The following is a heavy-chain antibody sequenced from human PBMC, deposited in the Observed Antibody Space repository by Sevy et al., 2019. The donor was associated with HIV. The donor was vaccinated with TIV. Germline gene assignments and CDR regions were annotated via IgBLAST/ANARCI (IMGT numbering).Heavy chain of an antibody. CDR3: ARHGGKQWLGPYYYYMDV. J-gene: IGHJ6*03. D-gene: IGHD6-19*01. V-gene: IGHV4-59*08. CDR2: IYYSGST. CDR1: GGSISSYY. Sequence: SETLSLTCTVSGGSISSYYWSWIRQPPGKGLEWIGYIYYSGSTNYNPSLKSRVTISVDTSKNQFSLKLSSVTAADTAVYYCARHGGKQWLGPYYYYMDVWGKGTTVTVSS.